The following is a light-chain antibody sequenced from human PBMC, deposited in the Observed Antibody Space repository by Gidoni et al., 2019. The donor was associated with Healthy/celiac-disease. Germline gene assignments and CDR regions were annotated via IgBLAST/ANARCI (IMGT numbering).Light chain of an antibody. V-gene: IGKV1-12*01. CDR1: QDISTS. CDR2: TAS. CDR3: QQASSFPGT. Sequence: DIQMTQSPSSVSASVGDRVTMTCRASQDISTSLAWYQQKSGKAHTLLIYTASNLQSGVPSRFSGSGSGTDFTLTISSLQPEDFATYYCQQASSFPGTFGQGTKVEIK. J-gene: IGKJ1*01.